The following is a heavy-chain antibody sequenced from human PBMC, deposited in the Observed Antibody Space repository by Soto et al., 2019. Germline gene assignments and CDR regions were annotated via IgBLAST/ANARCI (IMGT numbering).Heavy chain of an antibody. Sequence: ASLKISCQGSGFTFSRHWIGCVRQMPGKGMEWMGLINPGDSDTRYSPSFHGQVTIAADKSISTANLQWGSLKASDTAMYYCATAQHYYDSSGYYFGAFDIWGQGTMVTVSS. D-gene: IGHD3-22*01. CDR3: ATAQHYYDSSGYYFGAFDI. CDR1: GFTFSRHW. V-gene: IGHV5-51*01. CDR2: INPGDSDT. J-gene: IGHJ3*02.